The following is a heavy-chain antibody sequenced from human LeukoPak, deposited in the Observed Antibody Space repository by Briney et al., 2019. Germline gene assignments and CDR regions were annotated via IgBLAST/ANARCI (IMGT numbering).Heavy chain of an antibody. J-gene: IGHJ6*02. CDR2: ISGSGGNT. D-gene: IGHD3-10*01. CDR3: AKRPYGSGSSNYYHGMDV. V-gene: IGHV3-23*01. CDR1: GLTFSTYA. Sequence: PGGSLRLSCAASGLTFSTYAMSWVRQAPGKGLEWVSAISGSGGNTYYADSVRGRFTISRDNSKNTLFLQMNRLRVEDTAVYYCAKRPYGSGSSNYYHGMDVWGQGTTVTVSS.